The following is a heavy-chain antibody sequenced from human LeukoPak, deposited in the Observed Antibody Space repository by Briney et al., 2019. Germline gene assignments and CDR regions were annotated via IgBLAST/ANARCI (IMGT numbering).Heavy chain of an antibody. Sequence: GGSLRLSCAASGFIFSGHWMHWVRQTPGKGLVWVSRVNTDGSNTNYADSVKGRLTISRDNAKHTLYLQMNSLGAEDTAVYYCARARDHDDSSGYSFDYWGQGSLVTVSS. CDR1: GFIFSGHW. CDR2: VNTDGSNT. CDR3: ARARDHDDSSGYSFDY. J-gene: IGHJ4*02. V-gene: IGHV3-74*01. D-gene: IGHD3-22*01.